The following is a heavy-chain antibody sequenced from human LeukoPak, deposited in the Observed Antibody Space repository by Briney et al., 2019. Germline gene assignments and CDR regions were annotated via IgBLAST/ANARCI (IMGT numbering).Heavy chain of an antibody. CDR1: GHTFTGYY. Sequence: GASVKVSCKASGHTFTGYYMHWVRQAPGQGLEWMGWINPNSGGTNYAQKFQGRVTMTRDTSISTAYMELSRLRSDDTAVYYCARDSYSSGWYGNWFDPWGQGTLVTVSS. J-gene: IGHJ5*02. CDR3: ARDSYSSGWYGNWFDP. D-gene: IGHD6-19*01. V-gene: IGHV1-2*02. CDR2: INPNSGGT.